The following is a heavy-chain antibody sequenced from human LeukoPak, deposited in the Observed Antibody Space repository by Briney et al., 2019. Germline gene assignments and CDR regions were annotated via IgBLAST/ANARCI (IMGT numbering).Heavy chain of an antibody. CDR2: IRYDGTNK. V-gene: IGHV3-30*02. D-gene: IGHD2-2*02. J-gene: IGHJ5*02. CDR1: GFTFSSYG. Sequence: PGGSLRLSCAASGFTFSSYGMHWVRQAPGKGLEWVAFIRYDGTNKYYADSVKGRFTISRDNSKNTLYLQMNSLRAEDTAVYYCAAFDIVVVPAAINYFDPWGQGTLVTVSS. CDR3: AAFDIVVVPAAINYFDP.